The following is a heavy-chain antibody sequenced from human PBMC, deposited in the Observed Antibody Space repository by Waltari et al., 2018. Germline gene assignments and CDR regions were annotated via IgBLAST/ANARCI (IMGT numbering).Heavy chain of an antibody. Sequence: EVQLVESGGGLVQPGGSLRLSCSVSGFTFSHYWMNWVRQAPGQGLEWVANSNTEGSIKNYADAGTGRFTISRDNTKDTLYREMNSLTAEDTAVYYCTRDAVGHMDVWGKGTTVTVS. CDR2: SNTEGSIK. CDR1: GFTFSHYW. V-gene: IGHV3-74*01. D-gene: IGHD2-15*01. CDR3: TRDAVGHMDV. J-gene: IGHJ6*03.